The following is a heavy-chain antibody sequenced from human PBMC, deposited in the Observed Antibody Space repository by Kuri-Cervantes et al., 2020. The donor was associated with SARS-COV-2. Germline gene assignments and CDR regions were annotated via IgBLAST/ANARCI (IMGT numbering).Heavy chain of an antibody. CDR2: INHSGST. CDR3: ARFYDYFDY. D-gene: IGHD3-16*01. J-gene: IGHJ4*02. Sequence: ESLKISCAVYGGSFSGYYWSWIRQPPGKGLEWIGEINHSGSTNYNPSLKSRVTISVDTSKNQFSLKLSSVTAADTTVYYCARFYDYFDYWGQGTLVTVSS. V-gene: IGHV4-34*01. CDR1: GGSFSGYY.